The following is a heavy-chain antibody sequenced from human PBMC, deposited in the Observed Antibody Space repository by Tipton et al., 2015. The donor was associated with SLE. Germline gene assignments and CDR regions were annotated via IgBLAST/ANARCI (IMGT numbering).Heavy chain of an antibody. CDR1: GFTFSSYG. J-gene: IGHJ2*01. D-gene: IGHD5-18*01. V-gene: IGHV3-30*02. Sequence: SGFTFSSYGMHWVRQAPGRGLEWVAFIRYDGSNKYYADSVKGRFTISRDNSKNTLYLQMNSLRAEDTAVYYCARDISAMVSGYFDLWGRGTLVTVSS. CDR2: IRYDGSNK. CDR3: ARDISAMVSGYFDL.